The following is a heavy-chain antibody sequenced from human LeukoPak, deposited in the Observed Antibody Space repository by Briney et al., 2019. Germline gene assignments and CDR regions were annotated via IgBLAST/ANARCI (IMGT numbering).Heavy chain of an antibody. CDR2: IYYSGST. CDR1: GGSLSSYY. V-gene: IGHV4-59*08. J-gene: IGHJ6*03. D-gene: IGHD3-10*01. Sequence: SETLSLTCTVSGGSLSSYYWSWIRQPPGKGLEWIGYIYYSGSTNYNPSLKSRVTISVDTSKNQFSLKLSSVTAADTAVYYCARQSYGSGGPYYMDVWGKGTTVTVSS. CDR3: ARQSYGSGGPYYMDV.